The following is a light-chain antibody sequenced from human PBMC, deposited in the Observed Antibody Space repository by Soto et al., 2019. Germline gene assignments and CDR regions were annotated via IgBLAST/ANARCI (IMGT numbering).Light chain of an antibody. CDR3: QQYNDWSPALT. CDR1: QGGSST. J-gene: IGKJ4*01. Sequence: EIVLTQSTATLSVSPGERVTLSCSPSQGGSSTLAWYQPKAGPAPRLLSSGASTRATGSTARFSGSGSAREYTLTISSLQSEDLAVYYCQQYNDWSPALTFGGGTKVEIK. V-gene: IGKV3-15*01. CDR2: GAS.